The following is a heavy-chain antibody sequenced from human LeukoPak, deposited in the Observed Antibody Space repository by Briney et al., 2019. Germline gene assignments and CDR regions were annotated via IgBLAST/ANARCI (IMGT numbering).Heavy chain of an antibody. CDR2: IYSGGST. CDR1: GFTVSSNY. Sequence: GGSLRLSCAASGFTVSSNYMSWVRQAPGEGLEWVSVIYSGGSTYYADSVKGRFTISRDNSKNTLYLQMNSLRAEDTAVYYCARGQQQLVNWFDPWGQGTLVTVSS. CDR3: ARGQQQLVNWFDP. V-gene: IGHV3-66*01. J-gene: IGHJ5*02. D-gene: IGHD6-13*01.